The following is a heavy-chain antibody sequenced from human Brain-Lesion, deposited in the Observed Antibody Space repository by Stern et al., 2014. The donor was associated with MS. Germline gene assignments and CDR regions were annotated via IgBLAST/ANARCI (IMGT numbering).Heavy chain of an antibody. CDR1: GGSISSSTYY. V-gene: IGHV4-39*01. D-gene: IGHD1-26*01. CDR3: ARHDSVPRPSQLYSARDRGPGYFDY. CDR2: IHYSGFT. J-gene: IGHJ4*02. Sequence: VQLVESGPGLVKPSETLSLTCTVSGGSISSSTYYWAWIRQPTGKGLEWIGNIHYSGFTYYNPSLKSRVTISVDMSKNQFSLKLSSVTAADTAIYYCARHDSVPRPSQLYSARDRGPGYFDYWGQGTLVTVSS.